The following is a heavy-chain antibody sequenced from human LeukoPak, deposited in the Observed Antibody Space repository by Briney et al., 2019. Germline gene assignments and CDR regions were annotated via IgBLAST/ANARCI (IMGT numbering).Heavy chain of an antibody. CDR1: GFSFTSSG. D-gene: IGHD1-26*01. Sequence: GGSRRLSCAPSGFSFTSSGMRWVREAPGKGLGWVSFIRYDGSNKYSADSVKGLFTISRDNDKNTLYLQMNSLRAEDTAVYYCARDGRIVGATLVDYWGQGTLVTVSS. CDR2: IRYDGSNK. J-gene: IGHJ4*02. CDR3: ARDGRIVGATLVDY. V-gene: IGHV3-30*02.